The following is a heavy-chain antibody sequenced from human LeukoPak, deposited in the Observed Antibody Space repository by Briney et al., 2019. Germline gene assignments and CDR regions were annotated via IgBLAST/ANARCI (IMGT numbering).Heavy chain of an antibody. CDR1: GGSINSDYYY. D-gene: IGHD3-3*01. Sequence: SETLSLTCTVSGGSINSDYYYWSWIRQHPGRGLEWIGYIYHSGTTYYNPPLESRVTIAVDTSKNQFSLRLSSVTAADTAIYYCHSRFLEWLLDYWGQGTLVTVSS. V-gene: IGHV4-30-4*08. CDR2: IYHSGTT. CDR3: HSRFLEWLLDY. J-gene: IGHJ4*02.